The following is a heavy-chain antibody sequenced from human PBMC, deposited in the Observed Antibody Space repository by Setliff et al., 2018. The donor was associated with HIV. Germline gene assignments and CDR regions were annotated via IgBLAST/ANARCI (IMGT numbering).Heavy chain of an antibody. J-gene: IGHJ5*02. V-gene: IGHV4-34*01. CDR3: ARPHSGRGGGAYFDP. CDR1: GGSFSGYY. D-gene: IGHD6-19*01. CDR2: INHSGST. Sequence: ASETLSLTCAVYGGSFSGYYWSWIRQPPGKGLECIGEINHSGSTNHNPSLKSRVTISVDTSKKQFSLRLSSVTAADSAVYHCARPHSGRGGGAYFDPWGQGILVTVSS.